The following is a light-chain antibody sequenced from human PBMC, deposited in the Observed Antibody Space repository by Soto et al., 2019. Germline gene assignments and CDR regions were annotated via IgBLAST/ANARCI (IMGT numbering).Light chain of an antibody. V-gene: IGLV2-14*01. Sequence: QSALTQPASVSGSPGQSIAISCTGTSSDVGAYNYVSWYQQHPGKVPKLVIYDVTNRPSGVSDRFSGSKSGNTASLTISGLQAEDEADYYCSSCTSNTTPYVFGTGTKVTVL. J-gene: IGLJ1*01. CDR1: SSDVGAYNY. CDR3: SSCTSNTTPYV. CDR2: DVT.